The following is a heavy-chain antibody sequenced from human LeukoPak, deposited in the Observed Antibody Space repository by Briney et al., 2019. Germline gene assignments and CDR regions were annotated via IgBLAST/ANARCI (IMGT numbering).Heavy chain of an antibody. CDR1: GFTFSSYA. CDR2: IWYDGSHK. J-gene: IGHJ4*02. CDR3: ARDSLASSSYLDY. V-gene: IGHV3-33*01. D-gene: IGHD6-6*01. Sequence: GGSLRLSCAASGFTFSSYAMHWVRQAPGKGLEWVAVIWYDGSHKYYADSVKGRFTLSRDNPKNTLHLQMNSLRAEDTAVYYCARDSLASSSYLDYWGQGTLVTVSS.